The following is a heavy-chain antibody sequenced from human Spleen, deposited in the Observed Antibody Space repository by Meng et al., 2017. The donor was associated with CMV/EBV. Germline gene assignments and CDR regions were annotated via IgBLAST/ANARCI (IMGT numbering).Heavy chain of an antibody. CDR2: INQDGSAK. CDR1: GFTFSSYW. CDR3: GRDMDV. J-gene: IGHJ6*02. V-gene: IGHV3-7*01. Sequence: GESLKISCAASGFTFSSYWMSWVRQAPGKGLEWVANINQDGSAKYYVDSVKGRFTISRDNAKNSVDLHMNSLRVEDTAVYYCGRDMDVWGQGTTVTVSS.